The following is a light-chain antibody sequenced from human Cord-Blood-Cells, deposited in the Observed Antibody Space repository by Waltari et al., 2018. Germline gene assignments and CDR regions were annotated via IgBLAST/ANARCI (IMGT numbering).Light chain of an antibody. V-gene: IGLV3-1*01. CDR1: KLGHEH. J-gene: IGLJ2*01. CDR3: QAWDSSTVV. CDR2: QDS. Sequence: SYELTPPPSVSVSPGHTASTTCSGDKLGHEHAWWYHQKPGQSPVRVIYQDSKRPSGIPERFSGSNSGNTATLTISGTQAMDDADYYCQAWDSSTVVFGGGTKLTVL.